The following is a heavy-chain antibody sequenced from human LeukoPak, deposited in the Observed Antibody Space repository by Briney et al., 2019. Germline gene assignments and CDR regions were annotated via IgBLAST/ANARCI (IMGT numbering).Heavy chain of an antibody. V-gene: IGHV3-33*01. CDR2: IWYDGSKK. Sequence: PGRSLRLSCAASGFTFSGYGMHWVRQAPGKGLEWVAVIWYDGSKKYHADPVKGRFTISRDNPKNTLYLQMNSLRAGDTAVYYCARWGGDYSAFDIWGQGTMVTVSS. CDR3: ARWGGDYSAFDI. J-gene: IGHJ3*02. D-gene: IGHD4-17*01. CDR1: GFTFSGYG.